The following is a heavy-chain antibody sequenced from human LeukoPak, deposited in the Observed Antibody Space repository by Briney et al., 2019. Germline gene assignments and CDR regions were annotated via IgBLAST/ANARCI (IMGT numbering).Heavy chain of an antibody. CDR2: IVPILKAS. CDR3: ARENAY. Sequence: ASVKVSCKVSGGTFRTYAISWVRQAPGQGLEWMGGIVPILKASNYARKFQGRLTLTTDESTNTAYMGLTSLTSDDTAVYYCARENAYWGQGTLVTVSS. J-gene: IGHJ4*02. CDR1: GGTFRTYA. V-gene: IGHV1-69*05.